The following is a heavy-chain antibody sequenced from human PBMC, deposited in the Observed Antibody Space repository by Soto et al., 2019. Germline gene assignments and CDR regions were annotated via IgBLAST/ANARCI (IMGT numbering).Heavy chain of an antibody. D-gene: IGHD3-22*01. CDR2: IYYTGTT. Sequence: SETLSLTCTVSSAPVSSTTYTWGWIRQPPGKGLEWVGYIYYTGTTTYNPSLRSRVDISIDASKSQFSLDLRSVTAADTAVYYCARLGGYYQAFDSWGHGALVT. J-gene: IGHJ4*01. CDR1: SAPVSSTTYT. CDR3: ARLGGYYQAFDS. V-gene: IGHV4-61*05.